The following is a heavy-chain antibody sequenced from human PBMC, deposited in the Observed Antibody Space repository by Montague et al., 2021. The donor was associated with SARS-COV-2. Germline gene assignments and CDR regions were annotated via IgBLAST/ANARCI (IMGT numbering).Heavy chain of an antibody. CDR2: ISSSGSAI. CDR1: GFTFSLYE. D-gene: IGHD1-26*01. CDR3: ARDRRTVGATMDYYYFYGMDV. Sequence: SLRLSCAASGFTFSLYEVNWVRQAPGKGLEWVAFISSSGSAIYSADSVKGPFTISRDNAKNSLYLQMNSLRAEDTAVYYCARDRRTVGATMDYYYFYGMDVWGQGTTVTVSS. J-gene: IGHJ6*02. V-gene: IGHV3-48*03.